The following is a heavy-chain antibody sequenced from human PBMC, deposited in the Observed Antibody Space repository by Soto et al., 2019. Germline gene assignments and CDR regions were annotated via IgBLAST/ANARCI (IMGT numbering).Heavy chain of an antibody. CDR3: ARGRRGDYWNPGGRNYYLDV. V-gene: IGHV4-34*01. D-gene: IGHD1-1*01. CDR2: INHSGGT. J-gene: IGHJ6*03. CDR1: GGSFSGYY. Sequence: QVQLQQWGAGLLKPSETLSLTCAVYGGSFSGYYWSWIRQPPGKGLEWIGEINHSGGTNYNPSLKSRITISADTSKNLFSLKLSPVTAADTAVYYCARGRRGDYWNPGGRNYYLDVGGKGTTVTVSS.